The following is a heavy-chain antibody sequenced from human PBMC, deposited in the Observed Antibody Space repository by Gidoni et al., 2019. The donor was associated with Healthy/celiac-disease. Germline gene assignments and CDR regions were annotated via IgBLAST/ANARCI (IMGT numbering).Heavy chain of an antibody. CDR3: ARRRGYSGYEDAFDI. CDR1: GGSFSGYY. CDR2: INHSGST. Sequence: QVQLQQWGAGLLKPSETLSLTCAVYGGSFSGYYWSLIRQPPGKGLEWIGEINHSGSTNYNPSLKSRVTISVDTSKNQFSLKLSSVTAADTAVYYCARRRGYSGYEDAFDIWGQGTMVTVSS. J-gene: IGHJ3*02. D-gene: IGHD5-12*01. V-gene: IGHV4-34*01.